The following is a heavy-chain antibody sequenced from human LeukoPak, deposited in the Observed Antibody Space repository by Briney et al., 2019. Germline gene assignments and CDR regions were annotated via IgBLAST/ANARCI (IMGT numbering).Heavy chain of an antibody. CDR3: ARDLRGYSYETK. J-gene: IGHJ4*02. V-gene: IGHV1-2*02. CDR1: GYTFTRYG. Sequence: VASVKVSCKASGYTFTRYGISWVRQAPGQGLEWMGWINPNSGGTNYAQKFQGRVTMTRDTSISTAYMELSRLRSDDTAVYYCARDLRGYSYETKWGQGTLVTVSS. CDR2: INPNSGGT. D-gene: IGHD5-18*01.